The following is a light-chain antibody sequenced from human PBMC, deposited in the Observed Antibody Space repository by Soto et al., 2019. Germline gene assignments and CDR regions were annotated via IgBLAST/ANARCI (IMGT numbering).Light chain of an antibody. CDR1: QSVSSGY. V-gene: IGKV3-20*01. Sequence: EIVLTQSPGTLSLSPGERATLSCRASQSVSSGYLAWYQQKPGQAPRLLIYGASSRATGIPDRFSGSGSGTDFTLTISRLEPEDFAVYYCQQYGDSPPVTFGQVTKLEIK. CDR2: GAS. J-gene: IGKJ2*01. CDR3: QQYGDSPPVT.